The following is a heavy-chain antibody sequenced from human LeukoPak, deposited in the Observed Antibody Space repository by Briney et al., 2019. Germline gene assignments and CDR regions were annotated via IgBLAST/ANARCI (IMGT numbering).Heavy chain of an antibody. CDR2: INPKSGGT. Sequence: ASVKVSCKASGYTFIGYYMHWVRQAPGQGLEWMGWINPKSGGTNEPHKFHDRVTMTRDTSIRTAYMEVSRLRSDDTAIYYCARGRFYTSGSYYNRLDYWGQGTLVTVSS. V-gene: IGHV1-2*02. CDR1: GYTFIGYY. J-gene: IGHJ4*02. D-gene: IGHD3-10*01. CDR3: ARGRFYTSGSYYNRLDY.